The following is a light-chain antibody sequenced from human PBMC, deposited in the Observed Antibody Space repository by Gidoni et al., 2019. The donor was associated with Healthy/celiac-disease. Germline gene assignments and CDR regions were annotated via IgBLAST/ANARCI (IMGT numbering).Light chain of an antibody. V-gene: IGLV3-19*01. Sequence: SSELTQDPAVSGALGQTVRITCQGDSLRSYYASWYQQKPGQAPVLVIYGKNNRPSGIPDRFSGSSSGNPASLTITGAQAEDEADYYCNSRDSSGNHYVFGTGTKVTVL. J-gene: IGLJ1*01. CDR2: GKN. CDR3: NSRDSSGNHYV. CDR1: SLRSYY.